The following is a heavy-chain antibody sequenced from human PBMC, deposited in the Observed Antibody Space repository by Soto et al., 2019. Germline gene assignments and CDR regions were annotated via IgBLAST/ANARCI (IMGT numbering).Heavy chain of an antibody. CDR1: GGTFSRYT. CDR2: IIPILDIP. V-gene: IGHV1-69*02. D-gene: IGHD2-15*01. CDR3: ASHFTGVLVLGASPPGGDNYGWDV. J-gene: IGHJ6*02. Sequence: QVQLVQSGAEVKKPGSSVKVSRKASGGTFSRYTFTWVRQAPGQGLEWMGRIIPILDIPNYAQNFQGRVTIPADKSTSTAYMELSSLTSDDTAVYYCASHFTGVLVLGASPPGGDNYGWDVWGQGTTVTVSS.